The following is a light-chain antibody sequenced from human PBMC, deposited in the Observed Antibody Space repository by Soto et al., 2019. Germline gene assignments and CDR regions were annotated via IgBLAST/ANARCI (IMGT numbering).Light chain of an antibody. CDR1: SSNIGSDF. CDR2: ENN. V-gene: IGLV1-51*02. J-gene: IGLJ3*02. Sequence: QSVLTQPPSVSAAPGQKVTISCSGSSSNIGSDFVSWYQQLPGTAPQLIIYENNKRPSGIPDRFSGSKSATSATLGITGLQTGDEADYYFAAWDSSLSGGVFGGVTKLTVL. CDR3: AAWDSSLSGGV.